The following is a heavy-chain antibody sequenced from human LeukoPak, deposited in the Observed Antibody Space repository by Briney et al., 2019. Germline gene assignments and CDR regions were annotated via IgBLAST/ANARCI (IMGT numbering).Heavy chain of an antibody. J-gene: IGHJ5*02. V-gene: IGHV4-59*01. Sequence: PSETLSLTCTVSGGSISSYYWSWIRQPPGKGLEWIGYIYYSGSTNYNPSLKSRVTISVDTSKNQFSLKLSSVTAADTAVYYCARASLCSSTSCYSGDWLDPWGQGTLVTVSS. D-gene: IGHD2-2*01. CDR3: ARASLCSSTSCYSGDWLDP. CDR1: GGSISSYY. CDR2: IYYSGST.